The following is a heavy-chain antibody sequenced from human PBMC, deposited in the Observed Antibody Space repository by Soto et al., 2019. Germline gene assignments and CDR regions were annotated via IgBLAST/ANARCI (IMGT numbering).Heavy chain of an antibody. CDR1: GYTFTGYY. CDR3: ARGACIAAAATGWFDP. J-gene: IGHJ5*02. Sequence: QVQLVQSGAEVKKPGASVKVSCKASGYTFTGYYMHWVRQAPGQGLEWMGWINPNSGGTNYAQKFQGRVTMTRDTSISTAYMELSRLRSDDTAVYYCARGACIAAAATGWFDPWGQGTLVTVSS. CDR2: INPNSGGT. D-gene: IGHD6-13*01. V-gene: IGHV1-2*02.